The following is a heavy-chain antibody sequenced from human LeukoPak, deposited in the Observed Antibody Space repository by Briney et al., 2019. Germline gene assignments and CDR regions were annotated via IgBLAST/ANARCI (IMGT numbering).Heavy chain of an antibody. CDR1: GASISSYY. Sequence: PSETLSLTCSVSGASISSYYWSWIRQPPGKGPEWIGDMYHSGSPNYNPSLYSRLTISIDTSNSQLSLRLTSVTAADTAVYYCARGGHYDTSGYYAVVDLWGQGTLVTVSS. J-gene: IGHJ5*02. CDR2: MYHSGSP. D-gene: IGHD3-22*01. CDR3: ARGGHYDTSGYYAVVDL. V-gene: IGHV4-59*01.